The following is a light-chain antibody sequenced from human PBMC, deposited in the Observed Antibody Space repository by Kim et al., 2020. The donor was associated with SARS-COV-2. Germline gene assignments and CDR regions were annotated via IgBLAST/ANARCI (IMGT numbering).Light chain of an antibody. CDR3: QQYYTYPLT. CDR2: AAS. Sequence: AIRMTQSPSSLSASTGDRVTITCRASQGISSYLAWYQQKPGTAPKFLISAASTLHSGVPSRFSGSGSGTDFTLTISGLQSEDFATYYCQQYYTYPLTFGGGTKVEIK. J-gene: IGKJ4*01. V-gene: IGKV1-8*01. CDR1: QGISSY.